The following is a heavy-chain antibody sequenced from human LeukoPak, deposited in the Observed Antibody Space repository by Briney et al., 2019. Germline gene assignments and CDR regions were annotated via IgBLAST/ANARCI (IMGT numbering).Heavy chain of an antibody. V-gene: IGHV4-39*07. Sequence: SETLSLTCTVSGGSISSSSYYWGWIRQPPGKGLEWIGSIYYSGSTYYNPSLKSRVTISVDTSKNQFSLKLSSVTAADTAVYYCVRGFCTDGVCYTFDPWGQGTLVTVSS. CDR2: IYYSGST. CDR3: VRGFCTDGVCYTFDP. J-gene: IGHJ5*02. CDR1: GGSISSSSYY. D-gene: IGHD2-8*01.